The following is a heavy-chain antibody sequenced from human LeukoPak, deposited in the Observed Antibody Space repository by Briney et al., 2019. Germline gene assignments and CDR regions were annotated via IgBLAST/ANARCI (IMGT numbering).Heavy chain of an antibody. V-gene: IGHV1-18*04. CDR2: ISAYNGNT. J-gene: IGHJ4*02. CDR3: ARGDYGDSIDY. D-gene: IGHD4-17*01. CDR1: GYTFTGYY. Sequence: GASVKVSCKASGYTFTGYYMHWVRQAPGQGLEWMGWISAYNGNTNYAQKLQGRVTMTTDTSTSTAYMELRSLRSDDTAVYYCARGDYGDSIDYWGQGTLVTVSS.